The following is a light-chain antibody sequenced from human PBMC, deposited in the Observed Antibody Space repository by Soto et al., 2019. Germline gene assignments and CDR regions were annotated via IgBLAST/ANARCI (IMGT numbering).Light chain of an antibody. CDR3: QQRIT. CDR1: QSVSSY. J-gene: IGKJ5*01. V-gene: IGKV3-11*01. CDR2: DAS. Sequence: EIVMTQSPATLSVSPGERATLSCRASQSVSSYLAWYQQKPGQAPRLLIYDASDRATGIPARFSGSGSGTDFTLTISSLEPEDFAVYYCQQRITFGQGTRLEIK.